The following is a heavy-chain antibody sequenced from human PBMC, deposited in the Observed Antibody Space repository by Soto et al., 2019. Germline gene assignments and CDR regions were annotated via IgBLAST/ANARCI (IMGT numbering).Heavy chain of an antibody. CDR3: ARDQMMGASTGTDYYYGMDV. D-gene: IGHD3-10*01. Sequence: QVRLLQSGAEVKKPGASVKVSCKASGYTFIGYYMHWVRQAPGEAFEWMGWINPKSGATNYVQKFQGRVTMTRDTSTTTAYMELSRLRSDDTAVYYCARDQMMGASTGTDYYYGMDVWGQGTTVTVSS. CDR2: INPKSGAT. CDR1: GYTFIGYY. V-gene: IGHV1-2*02. J-gene: IGHJ6*02.